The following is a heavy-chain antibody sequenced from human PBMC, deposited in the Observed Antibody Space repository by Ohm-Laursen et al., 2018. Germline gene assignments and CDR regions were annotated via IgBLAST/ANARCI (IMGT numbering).Heavy chain of an antibody. J-gene: IGHJ1*01. CDR2: IYHTGSA. CDR1: GFSISSGYY. V-gene: IGHV4-38-2*01. Sequence: GTLSLTCAVSGFSISSGYYWGWIRQPPGKGLEWIGSIYHTGSAYYNPSLKSRIIISVDTSKNQFSLKLSSVTAADTAVYYCARVRYDTSGFGYFQHWGQGTLVTVSS. D-gene: IGHD3-22*01. CDR3: ARVRYDTSGFGYFQH.